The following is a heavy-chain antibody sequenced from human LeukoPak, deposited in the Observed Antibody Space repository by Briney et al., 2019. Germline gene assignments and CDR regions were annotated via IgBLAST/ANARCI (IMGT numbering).Heavy chain of an antibody. CDR2: ITRSSSAR. D-gene: IGHD1-26*01. CDR3: ATQWELHPAF. V-gene: IGHV3-48*01. Sequence: GGSLRLSCAASGFTFSSYSMNWVRQAPGKGLEWVSYITRSSSARYYADSVKGRFTISRDNAKNSLYLQMNSLRAEDTAVYYCATQWELHPAFWGQGTLVTVSS. J-gene: IGHJ4*02. CDR1: GFTFSSYS.